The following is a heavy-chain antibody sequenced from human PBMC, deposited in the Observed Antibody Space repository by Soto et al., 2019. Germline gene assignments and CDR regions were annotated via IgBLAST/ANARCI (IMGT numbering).Heavy chain of an antibody. V-gene: IGHV2-5*02. CDR3: VQSRCGGDCLEIYSSHAYNGLDV. Sequence: VTLKESGPTLVKTTQTLTLTCTVSGLSLRTTGVGVGWVRQPPGKALEWLALLYWDDDKRYSPSLRSRLTIDKDISEKQVVLTMTNMDTVDTATYYCVQSRCGGDCLEIYSSHAYNGLDVWAQGTTVTVSS. CDR2: LYWDDDK. J-gene: IGHJ6*02. D-gene: IGHD2-21*02. CDR1: GLSLRTTGVG.